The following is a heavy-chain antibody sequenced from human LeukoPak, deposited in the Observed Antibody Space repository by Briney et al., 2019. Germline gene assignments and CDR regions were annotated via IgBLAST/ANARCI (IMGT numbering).Heavy chain of an antibody. Sequence: QPSETLSLTCTVSGGSISSYYWSWIRQPPGKGLEWIGYIYYSGSTSYNPSLKSRVTISVDTSKNQFSLKLSSVTAADTAVYYCARHRLAAGTYWFDPWGQGTLVTVSS. CDR2: IYYSGST. D-gene: IGHD6-13*01. V-gene: IGHV4-59*01. J-gene: IGHJ5*02. CDR3: ARHRLAAGTYWFDP. CDR1: GGSISSYY.